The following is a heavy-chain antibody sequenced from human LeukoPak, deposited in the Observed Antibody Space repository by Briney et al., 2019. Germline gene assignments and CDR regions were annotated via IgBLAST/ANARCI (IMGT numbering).Heavy chain of an antibody. V-gene: IGHV3-23*01. CDR2: ISDSGGRT. J-gene: IGHJ4*02. D-gene: IGHD3-22*01. CDR1: GCSMSTTSYF. Sequence: PSETLSLTCTVSGCSMSTTSYFWGWIRQPPGKGLEWVAGISDSGGRTNYADSVKGRFTISRDNPKNTLYLKMNSLRAEDTAVYFCAKRGVVIRVILVGFHKEAYYFDSWGQGALVTVSS. CDR3: AKRGVVIRVILVGFHKEAYYFDS.